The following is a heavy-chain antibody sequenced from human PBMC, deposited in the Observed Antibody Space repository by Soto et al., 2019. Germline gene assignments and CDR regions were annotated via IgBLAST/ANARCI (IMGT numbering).Heavy chain of an antibody. CDR1: GFTFSNYG. CDR2: IWYDGSND. Sequence: PGGSLRLSCAASGFTFSNYGMHWVRQAPGKGLEWVAIIWYDGSNDYYVDSVKGRFTISRDNSKNTLSLQINSLRAEDTAVYYCARDRWEFQLFYYGLDVWGQGTTVTVSS. J-gene: IGHJ6*02. V-gene: IGHV3-33*01. D-gene: IGHD1-26*01. CDR3: ARDRWEFQLFYYGLDV.